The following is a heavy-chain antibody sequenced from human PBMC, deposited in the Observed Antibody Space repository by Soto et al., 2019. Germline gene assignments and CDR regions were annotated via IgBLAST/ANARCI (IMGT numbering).Heavy chain of an antibody. CDR3: ATAGNYDSSGRDF. Sequence: ASVKVSCKASGYTFTAFGISWVRQAPGQGLEWMGWISANSGNTNYAQKLQGRVTMTTDTSTSTAYMELRSLRSDDTAVYYCATAGNYDSSGRDFWGQGTLVTVSS. J-gene: IGHJ4*02. CDR1: GYTFTAFG. V-gene: IGHV1-18*01. CDR2: ISANSGNT. D-gene: IGHD3-22*01.